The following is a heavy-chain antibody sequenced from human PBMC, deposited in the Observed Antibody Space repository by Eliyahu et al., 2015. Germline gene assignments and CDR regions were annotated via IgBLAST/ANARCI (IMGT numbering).Heavy chain of an antibody. CDR1: GYXFXSYW. J-gene: IGHJ6*02. CDR2: IYPGDSDT. V-gene: IGHV5-51*01. D-gene: IGHD5-12*01. CDR3: ARHSPGYSGYDSYYYYGMDV. Sequence: EVQLVQSGAEVKKPGEXLKXSCKXSGYXFXSYWIXWVRPMPGKGLEWMGXIYPGDSDTRYSPSFQGQVTISADKSISTAYLQWSSLKASDTAMYYCARHSPGYSGYDSYYYYGMDVWGQGTTVTVSS.